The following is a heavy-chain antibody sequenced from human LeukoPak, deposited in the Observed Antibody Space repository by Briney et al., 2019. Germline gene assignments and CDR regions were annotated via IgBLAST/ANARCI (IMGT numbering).Heavy chain of an antibody. Sequence: PGGSLRLSCEASGFVFSSFGVLWVRQTPGKGLEWVSSISSTSAYKYYADSVRGRFTISRDNAKNSLYLQMDSLRAEDTAVYFCARGIRGVLKYIGSWGQGTLVTVSS. CDR2: ISSTSAYK. V-gene: IGHV3-21*01. J-gene: IGHJ4*02. CDR1: GFVFSSFG. CDR3: ARGIRGVLKYIGS. D-gene: IGHD3-10*01.